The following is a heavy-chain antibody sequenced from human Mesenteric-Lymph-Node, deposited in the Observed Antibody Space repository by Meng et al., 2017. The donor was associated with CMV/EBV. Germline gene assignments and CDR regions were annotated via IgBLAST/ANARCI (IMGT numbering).Heavy chain of an antibody. V-gene: IGHV3-7*01. J-gene: IGHJ6*02. CDR3: GRDMDV. CDR1: GFTFSTYW. CDR2: IKQDGSEK. Sequence: GGSLRLSCAASGFTFSTYWMSWVRQAPGKGLEWVANIKQDGSEKYYVDSVKGRFTISRDNAKNSMYLQMNSLRVDDMAVYYCGRDMDVWGQGTTVTVSS.